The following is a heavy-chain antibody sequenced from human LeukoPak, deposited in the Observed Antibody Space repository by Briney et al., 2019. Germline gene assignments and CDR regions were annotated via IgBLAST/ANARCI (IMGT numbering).Heavy chain of an antibody. J-gene: IGHJ4*02. V-gene: IGHV4-30-2*01. CDR1: GGSISSSNYF. CDR3: ARGYSSSWYVDY. Sequence: PSETLSLTCTVSGGSISSSNYFWSWIRQPPGKGLEWIGYIYHSGSTYFNPSLKSRVTISVDRSKNQFSLKLSSVTAADTAVYYCARGYSSSWYVDYWGQGTLVTVSS. CDR2: IYHSGST. D-gene: IGHD6-13*01.